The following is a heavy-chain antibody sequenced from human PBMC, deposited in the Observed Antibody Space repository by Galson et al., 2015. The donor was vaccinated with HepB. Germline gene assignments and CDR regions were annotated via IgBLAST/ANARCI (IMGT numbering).Heavy chain of an antibody. CDR2: IYYSGST. V-gene: IGHV4-39*07. Sequence: WFRQPPGKGLEWIGSIYYSGSTYYNPSLKSRVTISVDTSKNQFSLKLSSVTAADTAVYYCARDLAVYGDYANWFDPWGQVTLVTVSS. J-gene: IGHJ5*02. D-gene: IGHD4-17*01. CDR3: ARDLAVYGDYANWFDP.